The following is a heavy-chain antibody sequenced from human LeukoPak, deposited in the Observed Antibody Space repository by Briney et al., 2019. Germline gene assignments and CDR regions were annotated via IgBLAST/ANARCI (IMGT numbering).Heavy chain of an antibody. CDR2: IKYDGSHK. V-gene: IGHV3-7*01. J-gene: IGHJ4*02. CDR3: ASSHDSSGND. Sequence: GGSLRLSCVASGFSFSSYWMAWVRQAPGKGLEWVANIKYDGSHKYCVDSVKGRFTISRDSAKNSVYLQMNSLRVDDTAVYFCASSHDSSGNDWGQGTMVTVSS. D-gene: IGHD3-22*01. CDR1: GFSFSSYW.